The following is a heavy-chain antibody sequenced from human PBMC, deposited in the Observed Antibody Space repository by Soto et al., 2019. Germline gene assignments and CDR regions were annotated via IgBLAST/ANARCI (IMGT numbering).Heavy chain of an antibody. J-gene: IGHJ4*02. Sequence: GGSLRLSCAASGFTFDDYGMSWVRQAPGKGLEWVSGINWNGGRTGYADSVKGRFTISRDNSKNTLYLQMNSLRIEDTAVYYCARELERVFDYWGQGTLVTVSS. CDR2: INWNGGRT. D-gene: IGHD1-1*01. V-gene: IGHV3-20*04. CDR3: ARELERVFDY. CDR1: GFTFDDYG.